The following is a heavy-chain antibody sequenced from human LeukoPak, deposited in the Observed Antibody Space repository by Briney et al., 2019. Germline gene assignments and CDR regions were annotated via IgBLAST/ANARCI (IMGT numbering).Heavy chain of an antibody. D-gene: IGHD3-9*01. V-gene: IGHV1-69*13. J-gene: IGHJ4*02. CDR3: ARGSGGPRYFDWLLSY. CDR2: IIPIFSKA. CDR1: VGTFSSYA. Sequence: SVKVSYKASVGTFSSYAISWVRQAPGQGLEWMGGIIPIFSKANYAQKFQGSVTITADESTSTAYMELSSLRSEDTAVYYCARGSGGPRYFDWLLSYWGQGTLVTVSS.